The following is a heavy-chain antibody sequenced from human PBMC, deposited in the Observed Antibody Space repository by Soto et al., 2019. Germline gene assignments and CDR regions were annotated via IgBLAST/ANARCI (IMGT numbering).Heavy chain of an antibody. CDR2: MSYDGTKE. CDR3: AKEYGSTWIDH. J-gene: IGHJ4*02. D-gene: IGHD6-13*01. V-gene: IGHV3-30*18. CDR1: GFTFSTSS. Sequence: SLRLSCAASGFTFSTSSLHWVRQAPGKGLEWVAAMSYDGTKEYYVDSVKGRFTISRDNSRNTLFLQLNSLRDEDTAVYYCAKEYGSTWIDHWGQGTLVTVS.